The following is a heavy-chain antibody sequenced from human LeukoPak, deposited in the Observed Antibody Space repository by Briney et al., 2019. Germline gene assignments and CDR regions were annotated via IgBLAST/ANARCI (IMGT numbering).Heavy chain of an antibody. CDR2: INHSGST. V-gene: IGHV4-34*01. J-gene: IGHJ4*02. CDR3: AREPYSSSWKGLIDY. D-gene: IGHD6-13*01. Sequence: SETLSLTCAVYGGSFSGYSWTWIRQPPGKGLEWIGEINHSGSTNYNPSLKSRVTISVDTSKNQFSLKLSSVTAADTAVYYCAREPYSSSWKGLIDYWGQGTLVTVSS. CDR1: GGSFSGYS.